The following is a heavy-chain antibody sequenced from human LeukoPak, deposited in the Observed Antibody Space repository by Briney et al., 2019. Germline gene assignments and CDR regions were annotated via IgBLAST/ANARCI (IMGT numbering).Heavy chain of an antibody. Sequence: TGGSLRLSCAASGFTFSSYEMNWVRQAPGKGLEWVSYISSSGSSIYYADSVKGRFTISRDNAKNSLYLQMNSLRAEDTAVYYSAKTYYYGSGSYYKFLDYWGQGTLVTVSS. CDR3: AKTYYYGSGSYYKFLDY. J-gene: IGHJ4*02. D-gene: IGHD3-10*01. CDR1: GFTFSSYE. V-gene: IGHV3-48*03. CDR2: ISSSGSSI.